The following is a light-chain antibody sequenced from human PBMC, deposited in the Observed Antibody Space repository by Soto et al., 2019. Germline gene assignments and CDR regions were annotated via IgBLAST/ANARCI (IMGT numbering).Light chain of an antibody. CDR3: VPPQQSWT. V-gene: IGKV2-30*02. CDR2: KVS. Sequence: TLGQPPSITCRSNQGLGHSDGIAYFSWFQQRPGRSPRRLIYKVSNRASGVPDRFSGSGSGNEITLNSSRVDAEHVVGYLCVPPQQSWTFGEGTKVDIK. J-gene: IGKJ1*01. CDR1: QGLGHSDGIAY.